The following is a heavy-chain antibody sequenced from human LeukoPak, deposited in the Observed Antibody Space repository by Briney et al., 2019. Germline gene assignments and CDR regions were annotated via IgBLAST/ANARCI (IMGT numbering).Heavy chain of an antibody. Sequence: PSETLSLTCTVSGGSISTYYWSWIRQPPGKGLEWIGYIYYSGSTSYNPSLKSRVTISVDTSKNQFSLKLSSVTAADTAVYYCAREPYYYDSSGYISDYWGQGTLVTVSS. D-gene: IGHD3-22*01. CDR2: IYYSGST. CDR1: GGSISTYY. V-gene: IGHV4-59*01. CDR3: AREPYYYDSSGYISDY. J-gene: IGHJ4*02.